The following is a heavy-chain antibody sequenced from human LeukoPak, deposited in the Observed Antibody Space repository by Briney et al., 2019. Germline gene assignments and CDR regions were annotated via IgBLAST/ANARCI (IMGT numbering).Heavy chain of an antibody. J-gene: IGHJ1*01. CDR3: VQNIPGTIEH. CDR2: IYSSGTT. Sequence: QTSETLPFTCTVSGGSISSSGYYWGWIRQPPGKGLECIGNIYSSGTTYYNPSLKSRVTISLDTSKSQFSLRLSSVTAADTAMYFCVQNIPGTIEHWGQGTLVTVSS. CDR1: GGSISSSGYY. D-gene: IGHD1-7*01. V-gene: IGHV4-39*01.